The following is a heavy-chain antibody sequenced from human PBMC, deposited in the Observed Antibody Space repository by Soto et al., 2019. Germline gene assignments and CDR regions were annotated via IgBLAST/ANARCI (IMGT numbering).Heavy chain of an antibody. CDR2: IYYSGST. J-gene: IGHJ4*02. D-gene: IGHD2-2*01. CDR3: AREPSVVVPAAPDY. CDR1: GGSISSGGYY. Sequence: TLSLTCTVSGGSISSGGYYWSWIRQHPGKGLEWIGYIYYSGSTYYNPSLKSRVTISVDTSKNQFSLKLSSVTAADTAVYYCAREPSVVVPAAPDYWGQGTLVTVSS. V-gene: IGHV4-31*03.